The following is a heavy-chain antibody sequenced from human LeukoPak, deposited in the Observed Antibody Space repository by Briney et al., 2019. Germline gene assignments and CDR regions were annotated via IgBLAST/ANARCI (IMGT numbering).Heavy chain of an antibody. CDR1: GGSISSGPYY. D-gene: IGHD3-10*01. J-gene: IGHJ4*02. Sequence: SETLSLTCTVSGGSISSGPYYWGWIRQPPGKGLEWIGNIYYGENTYYNPSLKSRVTISVDTSKNQFSLKLSSVTAADTAVYYCASLYYYGSGSYPPIFDYWGQGTLVTVSS. CDR2: IYYGENT. CDR3: ASLYYYGSGSYPPIFDY. V-gene: IGHV4-39*07.